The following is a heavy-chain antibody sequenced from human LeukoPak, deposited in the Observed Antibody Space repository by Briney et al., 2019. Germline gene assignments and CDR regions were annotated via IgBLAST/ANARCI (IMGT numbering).Heavy chain of an antibody. V-gene: IGHV1-2*02. J-gene: IGHJ4*02. CDR3: ARVPAAVAGPDY. D-gene: IGHD6-19*01. CDR2: INPNSGGT. CDR1: GYTFTGYY. Sequence: ASVKVSCKASGYTFTGYYMHWVRQAPGQGLEWMGWINPNSGGTNYAQKFQGRVTMTRDTSISTAYMELSRLRSDDTAVYYCARVPAAVAGPDYWGQGTLVTVSS.